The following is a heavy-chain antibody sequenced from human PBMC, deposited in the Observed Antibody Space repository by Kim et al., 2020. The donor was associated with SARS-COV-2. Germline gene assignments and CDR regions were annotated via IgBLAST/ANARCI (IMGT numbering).Heavy chain of an antibody. J-gene: IGHJ6*02. CDR2: IYYSGST. V-gene: IGHV4-59*01. Sequence: SETLSLTCTVSGGSISSYYWSWIRQPPGKGLEWIGYIYYSGSTNYNPSLKSRVTISVGTSKNQFSLKRSSVTAADTAVYYCARSPRGDLSLRVDVWGQGTTVTVSS. CDR1: GGSISSYY. CDR3: ARSPRGDLSLRVDV. D-gene: IGHD2-21*02.